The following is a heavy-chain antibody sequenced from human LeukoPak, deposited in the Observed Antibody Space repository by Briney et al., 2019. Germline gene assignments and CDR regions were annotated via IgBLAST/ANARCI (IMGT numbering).Heavy chain of an antibody. CDR1: GGSISSSSYY. D-gene: IGHD2-2*01. J-gene: IGHJ4*02. Sequence: TSETLSLTCTVSGGSISSSSYYWGWIRQPPGKGLEWIGNIYYSGNTYYNPSLKSRVTISVNTSKNQFSLKLRSVTAADTAVYYCARESSPFDYWGQGTLVTVSS. V-gene: IGHV4-39*01. CDR2: IYYSGNT. CDR3: ARESSPFDY.